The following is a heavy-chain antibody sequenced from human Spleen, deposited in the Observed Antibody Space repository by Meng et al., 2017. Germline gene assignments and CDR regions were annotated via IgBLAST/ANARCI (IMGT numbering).Heavy chain of an antibody. CDR3: ATGAAATDH. CDR2: IKRNSDGGTI. V-gene: IGHV3-15*01. D-gene: IGHD6-13*01. CDR1: GLSFTDAW. J-gene: IGHJ4*02. Sequence: EGQLLESGGGVVKPGGSLRLSCVASGLSFTDAWMSWVHQAPGKGLEWVGRIKRNSDGGTIDYAAPVKGRFTISRDDSKNTLYLQMDSLITEDTAVYFCATGAAATDHWGQGTLVTVSS.